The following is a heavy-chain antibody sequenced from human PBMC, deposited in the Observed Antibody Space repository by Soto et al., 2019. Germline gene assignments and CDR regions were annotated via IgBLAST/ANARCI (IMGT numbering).Heavy chain of an antibody. V-gene: IGHV1-2*02. CDR1: GYTFTGYY. J-gene: IGHJ6*02. D-gene: IGHD4-4*01. CDR3: ARDPTTLNTYYYYYYGMDV. CDR2: INPNSGGT. Sequence: ASVKVSCKASGYTFTGYYMHWVRQAPGQGLEWMGWINPNSGGTNYAQKFQGRVTMTRDTSISTAYMELSRLRSDDTAVYYCARDPTTLNTYYYYYYGMDVWCQGTKVTVS.